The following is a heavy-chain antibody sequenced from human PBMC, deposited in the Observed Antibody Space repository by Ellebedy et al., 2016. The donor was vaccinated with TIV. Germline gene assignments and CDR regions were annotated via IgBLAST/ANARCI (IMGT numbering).Heavy chain of an antibody. V-gene: IGHV3-23*01. D-gene: IGHD3-16*01. Sequence: GESLKISCAASGFTFSSYAMHWVRQTPGRGLDWVSGISVTGDTTYYADSVKGRFTISRDASKNTLYLQLNSLRAEDTALYYCAFSLGVRGFGSYWGQGTLVTVSA. CDR3: AFSLGVRGFGSY. CDR1: GFTFSSYA. CDR2: ISVTGDTT. J-gene: IGHJ4*02.